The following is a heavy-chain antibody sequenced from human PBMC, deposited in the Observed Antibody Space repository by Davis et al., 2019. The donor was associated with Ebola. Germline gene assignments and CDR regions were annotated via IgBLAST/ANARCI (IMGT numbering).Heavy chain of an antibody. D-gene: IGHD1-26*01. V-gene: IGHV1-8*01. CDR3: ASGGSYYGNRYYYYGMDV. CDR2: MNPNSGNT. Sequence: ASVKVSCKASGYTFTSYDINWVRQATGQGLEWMGWMNPNSGNTGYAQKFQGRVTMTRNTSISTAYMELRSLRSDDTAVYYCASGGSYYGNRYYYYGMDVWGQGTTVTVSS. J-gene: IGHJ6*02. CDR1: GYTFTSYD.